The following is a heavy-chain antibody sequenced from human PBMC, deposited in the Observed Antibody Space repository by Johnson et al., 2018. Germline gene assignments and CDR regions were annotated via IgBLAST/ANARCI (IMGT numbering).Heavy chain of an antibody. CDR3: ARESGSSSWSQENWFDP. D-gene: IGHD6-13*01. V-gene: IGHV1-46*01. CDR2: INPSGGST. J-gene: IGHJ5*02. Sequence: QVELVQSGAEVKKPGASVEVSCKASGYTFTSYYMHWVRQAPGQGLEWMGIINPSGGSTSYAQKFQGRVTMTRDTSTSTVYMELSSLRSEDTAVYYCARESGSSSWSQENWFDPWGQGTLVTVSS. CDR1: GYTFTSYY.